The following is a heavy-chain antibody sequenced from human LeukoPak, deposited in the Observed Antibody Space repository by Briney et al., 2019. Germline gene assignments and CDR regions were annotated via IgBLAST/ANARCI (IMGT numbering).Heavy chain of an antibody. J-gene: IGHJ4*02. CDR1: GYTFTSYG. Sequence: ASVKVSCKASGYTFTSYGISWVRQAPGQELEWMGWISAYNGNTNYAQKLQGRVTMTTDTSTSTAYMELRSLRSDDTAVYYCARDAYCSSTSCPAPFDYWGQGTLVIVSS. V-gene: IGHV1-18*01. D-gene: IGHD2-2*01. CDR3: ARDAYCSSTSCPAPFDY. CDR2: ISAYNGNT.